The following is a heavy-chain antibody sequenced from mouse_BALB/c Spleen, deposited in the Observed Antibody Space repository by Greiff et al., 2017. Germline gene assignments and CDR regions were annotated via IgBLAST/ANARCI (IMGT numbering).Heavy chain of an antibody. CDR2: IWSGGST. V-gene: IGHV2-2*02. CDR3: ARRTGTARAAWFAY. CDR1: GFSLTSYG. D-gene: IGHD3-2*01. Sequence: QVQLKESGPGLVQPSQSLSITCTVSGFSLTSYGVHWVRQSPGKGLEWLGVIWSGGSTDYNAAFISRLSISKNNSKSQVFFKMNSLQANDTAIYYCARRTGTARAAWFAYWGQGTLVTVSA. J-gene: IGHJ3*01.